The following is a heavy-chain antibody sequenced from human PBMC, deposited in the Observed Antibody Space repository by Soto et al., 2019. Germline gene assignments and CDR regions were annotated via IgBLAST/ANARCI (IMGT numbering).Heavy chain of an antibody. J-gene: IGHJ4*02. CDR1: GYTFTDYG. V-gene: IGHV1-18*01. Sequence: QVQLVQSGADVKKPGGSVRVSCKASGYTFTDYGITWVRQAPGQGLEWMGWISAKNGDTNLAQKFQGRVTLTTDTSTGTSYMDLRSLTPDDTSVYYCARDPPETPSDYWGQGTLVTVSS. CDR2: ISAKNGDT. CDR3: ARDPPETPSDY.